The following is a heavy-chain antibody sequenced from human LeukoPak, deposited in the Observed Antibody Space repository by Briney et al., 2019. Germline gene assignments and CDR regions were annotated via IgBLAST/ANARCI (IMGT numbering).Heavy chain of an antibody. V-gene: IGHV1-2*02. D-gene: IGHD2-21*02. CDR2: INPNSGGT. CDR3: ARVSPVVTAIGGAFDI. Sequence: ASVKVSCKASGYTFTGYYMHWVRQAPGQGLEWMGWINPNSGGTNYAQKFQGRVTMTRDTSISTAYMELSRLRSDDTAVYYCARVSPVVTAIGGAFDIWGQGTMVTVSS. J-gene: IGHJ3*02. CDR1: GYTFTGYY.